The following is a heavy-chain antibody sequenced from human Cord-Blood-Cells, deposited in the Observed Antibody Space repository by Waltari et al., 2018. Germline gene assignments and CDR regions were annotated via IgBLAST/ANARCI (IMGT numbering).Heavy chain of an antibody. V-gene: IGHV5-51*01. J-gene: IGHJ4*02. CDR1: GYSFTSYW. CDR2: IYPGDSDT. CDR3: ARQVSSPNYGDLTHFDY. Sequence: VQLVQSGAEVKKPGESLKISCKGSGYSFTSYWIGWVGQMPGTGLEWMGIIYPGDSDTRYSPSFQGQVTISADKSISTAYLQWSSLKASDTAMYYCARQVSSPNYGDLTHFDYWGQGTLVTVSS. D-gene: IGHD4-17*01.